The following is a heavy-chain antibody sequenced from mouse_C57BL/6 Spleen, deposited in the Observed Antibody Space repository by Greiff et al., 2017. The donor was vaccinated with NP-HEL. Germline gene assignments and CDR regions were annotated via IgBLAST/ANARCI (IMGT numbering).Heavy chain of an antibody. CDR1: GFTFSDYG. CDR3: ARGDGSSPAWFAY. V-gene: IGHV5-17*01. D-gene: IGHD1-1*01. CDR2: ISSGSSTI. Sequence: EVKVVESGGGLVKPGGSLKLSCAASGFTFSDYGMHWVRQAPEKGLEWVAYISSGSSTIYYADTVKGRFTISRDNAKNTLFLQITSLRSEDTAMYYCARGDGSSPAWFAYWGQGTLVTVSA. J-gene: IGHJ3*01.